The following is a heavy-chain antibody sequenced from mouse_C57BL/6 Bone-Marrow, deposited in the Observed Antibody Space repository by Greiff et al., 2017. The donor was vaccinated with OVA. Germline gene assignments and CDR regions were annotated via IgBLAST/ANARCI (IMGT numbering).Heavy chain of an antibody. Sequence: QVHVKQSGPELVKPGASVKISCKASGYAFSSSWMNWVKQGPGKGLEWIGRIYPGDGDTNYNGKFKGKATLTADKASSTAYMQLSSLTSEDAAVYYCASLADRNWYFDVWGTGTTVTVSS. V-gene: IGHV1-82*01. CDR1: GYAFSSSW. CDR2: IYPGDGDT. J-gene: IGHJ1*03. CDR3: ASLADRNWYFDV.